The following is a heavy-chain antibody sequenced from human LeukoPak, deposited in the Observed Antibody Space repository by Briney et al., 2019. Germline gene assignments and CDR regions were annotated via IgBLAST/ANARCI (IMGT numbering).Heavy chain of an antibody. CDR3: GRYRDSGGRLAFDI. CDR2: IYYSGTT. Sequence: SETLSLTCTVSGGSISSDGYYWTWIRQYPGKGLEWIGYIYYSGTTYYNPSLESLVTMSVDTSKNQFSLRLSSVTAADTAVYYCGRYRDSGGRLAFDIWGQGTMVTVSS. V-gene: IGHV4-31*01. D-gene: IGHD2-15*01. J-gene: IGHJ3*02. CDR1: GGSISSDGYY.